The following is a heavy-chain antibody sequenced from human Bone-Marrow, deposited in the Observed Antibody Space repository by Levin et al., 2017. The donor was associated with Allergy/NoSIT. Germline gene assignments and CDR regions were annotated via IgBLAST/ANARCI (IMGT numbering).Heavy chain of an antibody. Sequence: PGGSLRLSCAASGFTFRSYWMHWVRQPPGKGLVWVSRIDNDGNSISYADSVKGRFTISRDNTKNILYLQMNSLRAEDTAVYYCARAPQGNLGGSDCWGQGTLVTVSA. CDR1: GFTFRSYW. CDR2: IDNDGNSI. J-gene: IGHJ4*02. D-gene: IGHD1-26*01. V-gene: IGHV3-74*01. CDR3: ARAPQGNLGGSDC.